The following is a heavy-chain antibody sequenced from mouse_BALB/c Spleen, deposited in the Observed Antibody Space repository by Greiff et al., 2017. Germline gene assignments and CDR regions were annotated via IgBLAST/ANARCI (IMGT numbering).Heavy chain of an antibody. CDR3: VGYDGRSFAY. V-gene: IGHV14-3*02. J-gene: IGHJ3*01. D-gene: IGHD2-2*01. CDR2: IDPANGNT. CDR1: GFNIKDTY. Sequence: VQLQQPGAELVKPGASVKLSCTASGFNIKDTYMHWVKQRPEQGLAWIGRIDPANGNTKYDPKFQGKTTITAVTSSNTAYLQLSSLTSEDTAVYYCVGYDGRSFAYWGQGTLVTVSA.